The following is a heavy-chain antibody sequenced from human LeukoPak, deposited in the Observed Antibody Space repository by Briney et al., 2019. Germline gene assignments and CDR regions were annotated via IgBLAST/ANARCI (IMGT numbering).Heavy chain of an antibody. CDR3: ARGPAIFYYLDY. J-gene: IGHJ4*02. D-gene: IGHD3-3*02. V-gene: IGHV4-4*02. Sequence: SGTLSLTCAVSGDLINSHNWWSWVRQTPGKGLEWIGEVFHSGNTNYNPSLESRVTISVDKSKNHLSLKLNSVTAADTAVYFCARGPAIFYYLDYWGQGALVIVSS. CDR2: VFHSGNT. CDR1: GDLINSHNW.